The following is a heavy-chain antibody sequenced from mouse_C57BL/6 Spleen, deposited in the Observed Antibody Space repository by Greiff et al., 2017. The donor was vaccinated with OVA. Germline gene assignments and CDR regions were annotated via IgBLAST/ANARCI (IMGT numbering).Heavy chain of an antibody. D-gene: IGHD6-5*01. J-gene: IGHJ2*01. V-gene: IGHV1-69*01. CDR2: IDPSDSYT. CDR1: GYTFTSYW. CDR3: ARWAYEPGFDG. Sequence: VQLQQPGAELVMPGASVKLSCKASGYTFTSYWMHWVKQRPGQGLEWIGEIDPSDSYTNYNQKFKGKSTLTVDKSSSTAYMQLSSLTSEDSAVYYCARWAYEPGFDGWGQGTTLAVSS.